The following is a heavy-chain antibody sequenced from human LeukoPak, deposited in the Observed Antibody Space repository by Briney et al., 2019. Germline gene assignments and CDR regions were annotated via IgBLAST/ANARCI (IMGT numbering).Heavy chain of an antibody. V-gene: IGHV3-30*18. Sequence: PGRSLRLSCAASGFTFSSYGMHWVRQAPGKGLERVAVISYDGSNKYYADSVKGRFTISRDNSKNTLYLQMNSLRAEDTAVYYCAKDRAPDQRSNYYYYYGMDVWGQGTTVTVSS. CDR1: GFTFSSYG. CDR2: ISYDGSNK. D-gene: IGHD1-1*01. J-gene: IGHJ6*02. CDR3: AKDRAPDQRSNYYYYYGMDV.